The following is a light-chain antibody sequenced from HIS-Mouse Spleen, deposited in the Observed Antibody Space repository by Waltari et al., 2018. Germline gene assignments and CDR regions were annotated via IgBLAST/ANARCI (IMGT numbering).Light chain of an antibody. V-gene: IGLV3-10*01. CDR2: EDS. Sequence: SYELTQPPSVSVSPGQTARSTFPGNALPTKYAYWYQQKSGQAPVLVIYEDSKRPPGIPERFSGSSSGTMATLTISGAQVEDEADYYCYSTDSSGNHRVFGGGTKLTVL. J-gene: IGLJ2*01. CDR1: ALPTKY. CDR3: YSTDSSGNHRV.